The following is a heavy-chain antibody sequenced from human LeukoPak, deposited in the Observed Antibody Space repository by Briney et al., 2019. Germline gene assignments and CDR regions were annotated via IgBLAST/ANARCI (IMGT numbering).Heavy chain of an antibody. CDR3: AGVRAGANRAFDV. CDR1: GFTFSRYW. CDR2: IDPDDSGS. Sequence: GGSLRLSCAASGFTFSRYWMHWVRQAPGEGLVWVSRIDPDDSGSSYADSVKGRFTISRDNAKNTLWLQMNSLKADDTAVYYCAGVRAGANRAFDVWGQGTVVAVSS. D-gene: IGHD4/OR15-4a*01. J-gene: IGHJ3*01. V-gene: IGHV3-74*01.